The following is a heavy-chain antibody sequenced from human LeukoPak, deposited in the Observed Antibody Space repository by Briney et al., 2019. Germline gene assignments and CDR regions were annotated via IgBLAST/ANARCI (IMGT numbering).Heavy chain of an antibody. Sequence: GRSLRLSCAASGFTFDDYAMHWVRQAPGKGLEWVSGISWNSGSIGYADSVKGRFTISRDNAKNSLYLQMNSLRAEDMALYYCAKAGARDSSGWYYFDYWGQGTLVTVSS. J-gene: IGHJ4*02. V-gene: IGHV3-9*03. CDR1: GFTFDDYA. CDR3: AKAGARDSSGWYYFDY. D-gene: IGHD6-19*01. CDR2: ISWNSGSI.